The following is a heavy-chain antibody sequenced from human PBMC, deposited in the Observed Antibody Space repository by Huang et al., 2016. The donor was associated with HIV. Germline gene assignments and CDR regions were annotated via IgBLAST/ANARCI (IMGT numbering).Heavy chain of an antibody. CDR1: GGSFNGHF. Sequence: QVRLHQWGTGVLKPSETLSLKCAVYGGSFNGHFWTRIRQSPGKGLEWIGEIDHRGTTPSNPSLKSRVTMSLDTSKSQFYLNLTSVTATDTATYYCARPRMTEGNSDSTWSYFDSWGQGTPVIVSS. V-gene: IGHV4-34*01. J-gene: IGHJ4*02. CDR2: IDHRGTT. D-gene: IGHD2-21*02. CDR3: ARPRMTEGNSDSTWSYFDS.